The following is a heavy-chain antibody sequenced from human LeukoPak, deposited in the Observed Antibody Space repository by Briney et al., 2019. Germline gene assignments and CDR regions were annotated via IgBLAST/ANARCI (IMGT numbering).Heavy chain of an antibody. CDR1: GFTFDDYA. J-gene: IGHJ5*02. CDR2: ISWNSGSI. CDR3: ARVSAFGGGENWFDP. Sequence: SGGSLRLSCAASGFTFDDYAMHWVRQAPGKGLEWVSGISWNSGSIGYADSVKGRFTISRDNAKNSLYLQMNSLRDEDTAVYYCARVSAFGGGENWFDPWGQGTLVTVSS. D-gene: IGHD3-16*01. V-gene: IGHV3-9*01.